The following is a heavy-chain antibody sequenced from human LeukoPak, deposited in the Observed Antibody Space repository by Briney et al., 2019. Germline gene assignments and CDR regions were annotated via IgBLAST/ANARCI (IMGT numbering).Heavy chain of an antibody. Sequence: GGSLRLSCAASGFTFSSYGMHWVRQAPGKGLEWVAVISYDGSNKYYADSVKGRFTISRDNSKNTLYLQMNSLRAEDTAVYYCAKSATRSGSSNFDYWGQGALVTVSS. CDR2: ISYDGSNK. CDR1: GFTFSSYG. D-gene: IGHD1-26*01. J-gene: IGHJ4*02. CDR3: AKSATRSGSSNFDY. V-gene: IGHV3-30*18.